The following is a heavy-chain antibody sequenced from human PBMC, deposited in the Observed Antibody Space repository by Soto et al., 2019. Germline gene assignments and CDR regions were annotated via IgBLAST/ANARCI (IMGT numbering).Heavy chain of an antibody. CDR1: GGSSSVYY. CDR3: AGGRGRQQLVMSYYYGMDV. V-gene: IGHV4-34*01. D-gene: IGHD6-13*01. J-gene: IGHJ6*02. CDR2: INHSGST. Sequence: PSETLSLTCAVYGGSSSVYYWRWIRQPPGKGLEWIGEINHSGSTNYNPSHKSRVTISVDTSKSQFSLNLSSVTAADTAVYYCAGGRGRQQLVMSYYYGMDVWGQGTTVTVSS.